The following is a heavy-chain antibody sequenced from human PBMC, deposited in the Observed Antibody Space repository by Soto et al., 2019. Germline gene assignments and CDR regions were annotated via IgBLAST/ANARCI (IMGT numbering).Heavy chain of an antibody. CDR1: GYTFTSYG. V-gene: IGHV1-18*01. J-gene: IGHJ4*02. D-gene: IGHD2-15*01. Sequence: ASVKVSCKASGYTFTSYGISWVRQAPGQGLEWMGWISAYNGNTNYAQKLQGRVTMTTDTSTSTAHMELRSLRSDDTAVYYCARSRGYCSGGSCYEDYWGQGTLVTVSS. CDR3: ARSRGYCSGGSCYEDY. CDR2: ISAYNGNT.